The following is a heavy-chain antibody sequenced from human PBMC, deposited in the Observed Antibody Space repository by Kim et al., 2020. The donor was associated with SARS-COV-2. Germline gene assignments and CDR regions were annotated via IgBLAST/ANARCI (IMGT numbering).Heavy chain of an antibody. D-gene: IGHD3-16*01. J-gene: IGHJ4*02. V-gene: IGHV3-23*01. CDR3: AKHGQFGVESFDY. Sequence: YADTVGGRFPISRDNSRRTVYRQMNSLGAEDTAIFYCAKHGQFGVESFDYWGQGILVTVSS.